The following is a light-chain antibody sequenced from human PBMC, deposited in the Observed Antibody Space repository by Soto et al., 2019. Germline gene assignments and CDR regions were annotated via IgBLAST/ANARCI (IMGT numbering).Light chain of an antibody. J-gene: IGKJ1*01. Sequence: DIQMTQSPSTLSASVGDRVTITCRASQSISDRLAWYQWKPGKAPKLLIFDASSLESGVPSRFSGSGSGTEFTLTISSLQPDDFATYYCQHYSTVWAFGQGTKVEI. V-gene: IGKV1-5*01. CDR3: QHYSTVWA. CDR2: DAS. CDR1: QSISDR.